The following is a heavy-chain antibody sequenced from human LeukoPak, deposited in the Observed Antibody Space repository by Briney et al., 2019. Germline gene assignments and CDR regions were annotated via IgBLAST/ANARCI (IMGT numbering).Heavy chain of an antibody. Sequence: SETLSLTCTVSGGSISSYYWSWIRQPPGKGLEWIGYIYYSGSTNYNPSLKSRVTISVDTSKNQFSLKLSSVTAADTAVYYCARGQLVPAALVINWFDPWGQGTLVTVSS. J-gene: IGHJ5*02. D-gene: IGHD2-2*01. CDR1: GGSISSYY. V-gene: IGHV4-59*12. CDR3: ARGQLVPAALVINWFDP. CDR2: IYYSGST.